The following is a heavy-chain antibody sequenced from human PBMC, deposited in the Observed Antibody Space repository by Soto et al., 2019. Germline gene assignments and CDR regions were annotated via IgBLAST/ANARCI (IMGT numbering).Heavy chain of an antibody. J-gene: IGHJ4*02. D-gene: IGHD6-19*01. V-gene: IGHV3-23*01. Sequence: EVQLLESGGGLVQPGGSLRLSCAVSGFTFHNYAMTWVRQAPGKGLEWVSSISGSSGRTDYADSVKGRFTISRDNSKNTVFLNMNSRRVEDTAVYYCVKDTQWLARGNFDFWGQGTLVNVSS. CDR2: ISGSSGRT. CDR1: GFTFHNYA. CDR3: VKDTQWLARGNFDF.